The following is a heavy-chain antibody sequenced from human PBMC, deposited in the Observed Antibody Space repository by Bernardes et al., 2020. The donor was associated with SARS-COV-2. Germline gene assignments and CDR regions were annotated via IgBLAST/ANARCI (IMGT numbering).Heavy chain of an antibody. J-gene: IGHJ4*02. CDR1: GFTFSSYG. D-gene: IGHD3-22*01. Sequence: GGSLRLSCAASGFTFSSYGMHCVRQAPGKGLEWVAVISSDGSNKYYADSVKGRFTISRDNSKNTLYLQMNSLRAEDTAVYYCAKGRGYYYDSSGYYPIDYWGQGTLVTVSS. CDR2: ISSDGSNK. V-gene: IGHV3-30*18. CDR3: AKGRGYYYDSSGYYPIDY.